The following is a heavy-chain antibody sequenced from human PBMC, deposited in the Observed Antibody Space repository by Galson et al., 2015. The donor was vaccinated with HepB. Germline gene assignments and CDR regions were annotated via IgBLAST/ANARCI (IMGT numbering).Heavy chain of an antibody. D-gene: IGHD2-2*01. CDR1: GFIFSDYG. CDR3: VRGGYCTSSSCYHLDY. V-gene: IGHV3-33*01. CDR2: AWSDGRNR. J-gene: IGHJ4*02. Sequence: SLRLSCAASGFIFSDYGMHWVRQAPGKGLEWVAIAWSDGRNRYYADSVKVRFSISKDNSNNTLYLQMTSLSAEDTAVYYCVRGGYCTSSSCYHLDYWGQGSLVTVS.